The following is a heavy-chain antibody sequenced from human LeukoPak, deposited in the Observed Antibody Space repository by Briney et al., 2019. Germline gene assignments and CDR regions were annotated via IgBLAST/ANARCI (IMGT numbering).Heavy chain of an antibody. J-gene: IGHJ4*02. CDR3: VREERGLAIDY. V-gene: IGHV3-64*02. CDR1: GFIFRDYA. CDR2: ISSSGDNT. D-gene: IGHD5-12*01. Sequence: GGSLRLSCAASGFIFRDYAMHWVRQAPGKGLEYVSAISSSGDNTYYGDSVKGRFTISRDNSKNTLSLQMSSLRVEDTAVYYCVREERGLAIDYWGQGTLVTVSS.